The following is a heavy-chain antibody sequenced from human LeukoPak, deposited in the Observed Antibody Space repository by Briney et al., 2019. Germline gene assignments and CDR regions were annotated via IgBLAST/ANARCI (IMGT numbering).Heavy chain of an antibody. Sequence: ASVKVSCKASGYSFIGYYMHWVRQASGQGLEWMGCINPNSGGTNYAQKFQGRVTMTRDTSISTAYMELSRLTSDDTAVYYCAREGGIVAVQAANWFDPWGQGTLVTVSS. J-gene: IGHJ5*02. D-gene: IGHD2-2*01. CDR3: AREGGIVAVQAANWFDP. CDR2: INPNSGGT. V-gene: IGHV1-2*02. CDR1: GYSFIGYY.